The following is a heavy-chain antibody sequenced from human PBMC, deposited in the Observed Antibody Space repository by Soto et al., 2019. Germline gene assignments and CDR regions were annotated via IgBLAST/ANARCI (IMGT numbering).Heavy chain of an antibody. CDR1: GYTFTSYG. J-gene: IGHJ4*02. CDR2: ISAYNGNT. D-gene: IGHD6-19*01. Sequence: QVHLVQSGAEVKKPGASVKVSCKASGYTFTSYGISWLRQAPGQGLEWMGWISAYNGNTNYAQKLHCSVTMTTDTSTSTAYMELMSLRSDDTAVYYCARGTTYGWSQGYYFDYWGQGTLVTFSS. V-gene: IGHV1-18*01. CDR3: ARGTTYGWSQGYYFDY.